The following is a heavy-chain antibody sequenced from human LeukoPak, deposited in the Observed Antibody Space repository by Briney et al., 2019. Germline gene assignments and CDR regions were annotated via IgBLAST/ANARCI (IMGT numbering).Heavy chain of an antibody. Sequence: GSLRLSCAASGSTFSSYAMHWVRQAPGKGLECVAVISYDGSNKYYADSVKGRFTITRDNSKNTLYLQMNSLRAEDTAVYYCARIVGCSCTSCYMDYFDYWGQGTLVTVSS. J-gene: IGHJ4*02. CDR3: ARIVGCSCTSCYMDYFDY. D-gene: IGHD2-2*02. CDR2: ISYDGSNK. V-gene: IGHV3-30*14. CDR1: GSTFSSYA.